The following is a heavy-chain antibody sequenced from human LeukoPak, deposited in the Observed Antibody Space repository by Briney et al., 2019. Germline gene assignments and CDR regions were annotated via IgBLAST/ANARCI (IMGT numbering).Heavy chain of an antibody. J-gene: IGHJ4*02. CDR3: CYGSSSSVFDY. D-gene: IGHD6-6*01. CDR1: GGTFSSYA. Sequence: ASVKVSCKASGGTFSSYAISWVRQAPGQGLEWMGGIIPIFDTANYAQKSQGRVTITADESTSTAYMELSSLRSEDTAVYYCCYGSSSSVFDYWGQGTLVTVSS. CDR2: IIPIFDTA. V-gene: IGHV1-69*13.